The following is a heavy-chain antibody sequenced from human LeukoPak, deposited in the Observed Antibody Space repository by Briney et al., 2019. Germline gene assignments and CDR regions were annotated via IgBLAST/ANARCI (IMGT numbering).Heavy chain of an antibody. CDR2: IIPIFVTA. CDR1: GGTFSSYA. D-gene: IGHD3-10*01. Sequence: GASVKVSCNASGGTFSSYAISWVRQAPGQGLEWMGGIIPIFVTANYAQKFQARVTITADESTSTAYMELSSLRSEDTAVYYCARSQAGYYGSGSYPYYYYYGMDVWGKGTTVTVSS. J-gene: IGHJ6*04. V-gene: IGHV1-69*13. CDR3: ARSQAGYYGSGSYPYYYYYGMDV.